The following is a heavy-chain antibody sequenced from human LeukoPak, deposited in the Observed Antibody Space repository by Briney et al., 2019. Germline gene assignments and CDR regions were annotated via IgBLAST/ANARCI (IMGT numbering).Heavy chain of an antibody. V-gene: IGHV3-30*03. Sequence: PGGSPRLSCEASGFTFSTYGMHWVRQAPGKGLEWITLIPYDGSNKYYADSVKGRFTISRDNSKNTLYLQMNSLRAEDTAVYYCARYYGSGRGYYGLDVWGQGTTVTVSS. CDR1: GFTFSTYG. J-gene: IGHJ6*02. CDR3: ARYYGSGRGYYGLDV. CDR2: IPYDGSNK. D-gene: IGHD3-10*01.